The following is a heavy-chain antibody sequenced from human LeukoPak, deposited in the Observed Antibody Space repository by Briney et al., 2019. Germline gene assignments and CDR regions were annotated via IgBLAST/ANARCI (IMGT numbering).Heavy chain of an antibody. D-gene: IGHD3-3*01. Sequence: KASETLSLTCAVYGGSFSGYYWSWIRQPPGKGLEWIGEINHSGSTNYNPSLKRRVTISVDTSKTQFSLKLSSVTATDTAVYYCASRITIFGVGNWFDPWGQGTLVTVSS. CDR1: GGSFSGYY. CDR3: ASRITIFGVGNWFDP. CDR2: INHSGST. J-gene: IGHJ5*02. V-gene: IGHV4-34*01.